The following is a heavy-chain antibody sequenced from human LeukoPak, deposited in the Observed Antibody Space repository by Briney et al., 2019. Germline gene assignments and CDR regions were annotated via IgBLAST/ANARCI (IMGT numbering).Heavy chain of an antibody. Sequence: PSETLSLTCTVSDDSITIYYWTWIRQPPGKGLEGIGYIDHTGGTTYNPSLNSRDTISRDTSKNHFSLELSSVTAADTAVYYCARDENGYVWGSFRAWGQGTLVTVSS. CDR3: ARDENGYVWGSFRA. J-gene: IGHJ5*02. CDR2: IDHTGGT. CDR1: DDSITIYY. D-gene: IGHD3-16*02. V-gene: IGHV4-59*01.